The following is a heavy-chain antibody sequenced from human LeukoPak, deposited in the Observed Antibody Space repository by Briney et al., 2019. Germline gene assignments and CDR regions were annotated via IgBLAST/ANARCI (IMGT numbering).Heavy chain of an antibody. J-gene: IGHJ4*02. D-gene: IGHD3-9*01. CDR3: TRSPDIDILTGYSRYYFDY. CDR1: GYSFTSYW. Sequence: GESLKISCKGSGYSFTSYWIGWVRQMPGKGLEWMWIIYPGDSDTRYSPSFQGQVTISADKSISTAYLQWSSLKASDTAMYYCTRSPDIDILTGYSRYYFDYWGQGTLVTVSS. V-gene: IGHV5-51*01. CDR2: IYPGDSDT.